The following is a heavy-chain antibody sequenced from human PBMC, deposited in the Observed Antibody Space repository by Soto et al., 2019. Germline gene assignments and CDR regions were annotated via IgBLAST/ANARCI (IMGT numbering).Heavy chain of an antibody. D-gene: IGHD3-10*01. Sequence: QVQLVESGGGVVQPGRSLRLSCAASGFTFRSYAMHWVRQTPGKGLEWVAYLSYDGKKTYYADSVKGRFTISRDNYQNTLFLQKSSLQFEDTSVYYCVRGDGSGSFLLDYWGRGTLVTVSS. CDR2: LSYDGKKT. CDR3: VRGDGSGSFLLDY. V-gene: IGHV3-30*03. CDR1: GFTFRSYA. J-gene: IGHJ4*02.